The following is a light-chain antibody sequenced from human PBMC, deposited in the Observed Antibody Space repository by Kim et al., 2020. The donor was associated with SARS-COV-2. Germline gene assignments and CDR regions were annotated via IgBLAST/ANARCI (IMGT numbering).Light chain of an antibody. Sequence: DIQMTQSPSSLSASVGDRVTITCRTTQSISSHLNWYQQKPGRAPKLLISAASTLQGGVPSRFSGSGSETDFTLTISSLQPEDFATFFWQTSYNTPFTFGPGTKVDIK. CDR1: QSISSH. CDR2: AAS. CDR3: QTSYNTPFT. V-gene: IGKV1-39*01. J-gene: IGKJ3*01.